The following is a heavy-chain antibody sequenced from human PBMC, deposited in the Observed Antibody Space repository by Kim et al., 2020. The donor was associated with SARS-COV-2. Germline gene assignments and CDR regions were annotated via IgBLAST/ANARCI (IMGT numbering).Heavy chain of an antibody. CDR2: IYYSGST. CDR3: ARHPTANVLRFLEWLLYVDY. CDR1: GGSISSSSYY. D-gene: IGHD3-3*01. V-gene: IGHV4-39*01. J-gene: IGHJ4*02. Sequence: SETLSLTCTVSGGSISSSSYYWGWIRQPPGKGLEWIGSIYYSGSTYSNPSLKSRVTISVDTSKNQFSLKLSSVTAVDTAVYYCARHPTANVLRFLEWLLYVDYWGQGHLVTVSS.